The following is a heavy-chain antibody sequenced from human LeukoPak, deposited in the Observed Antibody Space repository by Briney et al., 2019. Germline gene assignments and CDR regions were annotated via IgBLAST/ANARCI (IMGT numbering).Heavy chain of an antibody. D-gene: IGHD2-15*01. CDR2: IKQDGSEK. CDR3: ARVGYCSGGSCYYPPFDY. Sequence: PGGSLRLSCAASGFTFSSYWMSWVRQAPGKGLEWVANIKQDGSEKYYVDSVKGRFTISRDNAKNSLYLQMNSLRAEDTAVYYCARVGYCSGGSCYYPPFDYWGQGTLVTVSS. V-gene: IGHV3-7*01. J-gene: IGHJ4*02. CDR1: GFTFSSYW.